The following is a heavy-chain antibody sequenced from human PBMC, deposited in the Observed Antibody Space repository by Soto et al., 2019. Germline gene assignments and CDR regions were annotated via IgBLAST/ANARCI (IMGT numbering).Heavy chain of an antibody. CDR3: AKGSGRFLEWPLDY. D-gene: IGHD3-3*01. V-gene: IGHV3-9*01. CDR1: GFTFDDYA. CDR2: IIWNSGSM. J-gene: IGHJ4*02. Sequence: EVQLVESGGGLVQPGRSLRLSCAASGFTFDDYAMHWVRQAPGKGLEWVSGIIWNSGSMGYADSVKGRFTISRDNAKNSLYLQVTSLRAEDTALYHCAKGSGRFLEWPLDYWGQGTLVTVSS.